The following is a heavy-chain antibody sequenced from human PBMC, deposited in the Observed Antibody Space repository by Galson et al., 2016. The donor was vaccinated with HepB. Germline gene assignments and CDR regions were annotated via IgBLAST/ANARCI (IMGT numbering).Heavy chain of an antibody. J-gene: IGHJ4*02. CDR1: GGSINAYY. CDR3: ARDYNGVLY. V-gene: IGHV4-59*01. Sequence: LPCSVSGGSINAYYWCWIRQSPGKGLEWIGYIYYSGRTNYSPSLKSRVTISVDPSKNQFSLKLRSVTAADTAVYYCARDYNGVLYWGQGTLVTVSS. D-gene: IGHD3-10*01. CDR2: IYYSGRT.